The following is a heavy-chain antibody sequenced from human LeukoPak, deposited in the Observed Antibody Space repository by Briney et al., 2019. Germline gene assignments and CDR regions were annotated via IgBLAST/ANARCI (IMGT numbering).Heavy chain of an antibody. D-gene: IGHD6-13*01. V-gene: IGHV3-74*01. Sequence: GGSLRLSCAASGFTFSSYWMHWVRQAPGKGLVWVPRTNSDGSSISYADSVKGRFTISRDNAKNTLYLQMNSLRAEDAAVYYCVRAAAASFDYWGQGTLVTVSS. CDR2: TNSDGSSI. J-gene: IGHJ4*02. CDR1: GFTFSSYW. CDR3: VRAAAASFDY.